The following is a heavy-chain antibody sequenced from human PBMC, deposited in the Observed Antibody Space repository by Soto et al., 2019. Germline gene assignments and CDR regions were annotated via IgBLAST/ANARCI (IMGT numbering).Heavy chain of an antibody. J-gene: IGHJ4*02. CDR2: ISGSGGST. V-gene: IGHV3-23*01. CDR3: AKRLLWFGEFFDY. D-gene: IGHD3-10*01. Sequence: EVQLLESGGGLVQPGGSLRLSCAASGFTFSSYAMSWVRQAPGKGLEWVSAISGSGGSTYYADSVKGRFTISRDNSKKTLYLQMNSLRAEDTAVYYCAKRLLWFGEFFDYWGQGTLVTVSS. CDR1: GFTFSSYA.